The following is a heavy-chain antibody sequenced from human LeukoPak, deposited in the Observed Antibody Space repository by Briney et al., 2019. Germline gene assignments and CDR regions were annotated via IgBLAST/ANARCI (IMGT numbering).Heavy chain of an antibody. V-gene: IGHV3-30*02. D-gene: IGHD3-10*01. Sequence: GGSLRLSCAASGFTFSSYGMHWVRQAPGKGLKWVAFIRYDGSDKYYGDSVKGRFTISRDNSMNTLYLQMNSLKTEDTAVYYCTTVSYYLDHFDYWGQGTLVTVSS. CDR1: GFTFSSYG. CDR3: TTVSYYLDHFDY. CDR2: IRYDGSDK. J-gene: IGHJ4*02.